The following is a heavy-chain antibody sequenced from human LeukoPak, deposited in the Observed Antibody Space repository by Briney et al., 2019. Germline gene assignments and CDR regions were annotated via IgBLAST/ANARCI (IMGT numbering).Heavy chain of an antibody. CDR1: GGSISSYY. Sequence: PSETLSLICTVSGGSISSYYWSWIRQPPGKGLEWIGYIYYSGSTNYNPSLKSRVTISVDTSKNQFSLKLSSVTAADTAVYYCARESGSYTESWFDPWGQGTLVTVSS. D-gene: IGHD1-26*01. CDR3: ARESGSYTESWFDP. CDR2: IYYSGST. J-gene: IGHJ5*02. V-gene: IGHV4-59*01.